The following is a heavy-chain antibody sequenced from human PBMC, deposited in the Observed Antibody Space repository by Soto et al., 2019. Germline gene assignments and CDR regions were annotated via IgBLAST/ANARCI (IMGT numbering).Heavy chain of an antibody. D-gene: IGHD6-19*01. Sequence: GGSLRLSCAASGFTFSSYAMSWVRQAPGKGLEWGAAVRGSGGSTYYADSVKGRFTISRDNSKNTRYLQMNSLSAEDTAVYYCAKDRLGYSSGWYSFDPWGQGTLVTVSS. CDR3: AKDRLGYSSGWYSFDP. CDR2: VRGSGGST. J-gene: IGHJ5*02. CDR1: GFTFSSYA. V-gene: IGHV3-23*01.